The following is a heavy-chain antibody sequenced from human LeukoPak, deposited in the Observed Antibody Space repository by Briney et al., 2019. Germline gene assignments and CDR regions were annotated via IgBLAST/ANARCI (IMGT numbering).Heavy chain of an antibody. D-gene: IGHD6-13*01. Sequence: PSDPLSLTCTVSGGSISSYYWIWLPQPAGKALECIGRIYACGGANYNPSLKSRVTMSVDTSKNQLSLKVSSVTAADTAVYYCAREFSSVASAGTDYWGQGTLVTVSS. CDR3: AREFSSVASAGTDY. V-gene: IGHV4-4*07. CDR1: GGSISSYY. J-gene: IGHJ4*02. CDR2: IYACGGA.